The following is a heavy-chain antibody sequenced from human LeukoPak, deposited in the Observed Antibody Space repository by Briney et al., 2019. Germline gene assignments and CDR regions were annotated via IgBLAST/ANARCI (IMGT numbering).Heavy chain of an antibody. J-gene: IGHJ4*02. CDR3: AKDIEDSGYDSSFDY. CDR1: GFTFDDYA. CDR2: ISWNSGSI. V-gene: IGHV3-9*01. D-gene: IGHD5-12*01. Sequence: PGRSLRLSCAASGFTFDDYAMHWVRQAPGKGLEWVSGISWNSGSIGYADSVKGRFAISRDNAKNSLYLQMNSLRAEDTALYYCAKDIEDSGYDSSFDYWGQGTLLTVSS.